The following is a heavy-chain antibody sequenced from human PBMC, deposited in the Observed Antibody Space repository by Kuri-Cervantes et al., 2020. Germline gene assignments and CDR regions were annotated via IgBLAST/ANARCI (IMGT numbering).Heavy chain of an antibody. J-gene: IGHJ4*02. CDR1: GGSFSGYY. CDR2: INHSGST. D-gene: IGHD3-10*01. Sequence: ESLKISCAVYGGSFSGYYWSWIRQPPGKGLEWIGEINHSGSTNYNPSLKSRVTISVDTSKNQFSLKLSSVTAADTAVYYRASSGSSTFDYWGQGTLVTVSS. V-gene: IGHV4-34*01. CDR3: ASSGSSTFDY.